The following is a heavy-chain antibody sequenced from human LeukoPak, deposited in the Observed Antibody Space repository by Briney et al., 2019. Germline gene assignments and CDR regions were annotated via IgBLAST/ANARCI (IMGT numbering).Heavy chain of an antibody. Sequence: ASVKVSCKASGYTFTSYAMNWVRQAPGQGLEWMGWINTNTGNPTYAQGFTGRFVFSLDTSVSTAYLQISSLKAEDTAVYYCARDGVPVRLVAWFDPWGQGTLVTVSS. CDR3: ARDGVPVRLVAWFDP. J-gene: IGHJ5*02. CDR1: GYTFTSYA. V-gene: IGHV7-4-1*02. CDR2: INTNTGNP. D-gene: IGHD2-2*01.